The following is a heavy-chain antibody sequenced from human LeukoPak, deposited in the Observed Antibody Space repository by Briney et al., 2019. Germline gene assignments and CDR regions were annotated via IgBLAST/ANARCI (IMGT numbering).Heavy chain of an antibody. Sequence: SETLSLICTVSGGSINSHYWSWIRQPPGKGLEWIGCISYTGSTNYKPSLKSRVTIFVDTSNNRFSLNLSSVTAADTAVYYCARVTVIRGGVNWFDPLGPGNPGHRLL. CDR1: GGSINSHY. D-gene: IGHD2-8*02. J-gene: IGHJ5*02. CDR2: ISYTGST. V-gene: IGHV4-59*11. CDR3: ARVTVIRGGVNWFDP.